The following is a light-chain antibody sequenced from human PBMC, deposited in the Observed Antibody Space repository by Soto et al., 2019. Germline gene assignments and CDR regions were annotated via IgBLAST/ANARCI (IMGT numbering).Light chain of an antibody. CDR3: CSFAGGLFI. CDR1: DSNIGSHNY. V-gene: IGLV2-11*01. CDR2: DVT. J-gene: IGLJ1*01. Sequence: HSVLTQPRSVSGSPGQAVTVCCTGSDSNIGSHNYVSWYQQHPGKAPKLLLHDVTERPSGVPGRFSGSKSGNTASLTISGLQAEDEADYFCCSFAGGLFIFGSGTRSPS.